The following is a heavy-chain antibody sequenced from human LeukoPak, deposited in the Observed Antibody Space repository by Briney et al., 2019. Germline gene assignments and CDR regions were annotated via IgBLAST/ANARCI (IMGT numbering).Heavy chain of an antibody. CDR1: GFTFSSYG. J-gene: IGHJ4*02. Sequence: GRSLRLSCAASGFTFSSYGMHWVRQAPGKGLEWVAVISYDGSNKYYADSVKGRFTISRDNSKNTLYLQMNSLSAEDRAVYYCAKTNTAMALDDWGQGTLVTVSS. CDR2: ISYDGSNK. CDR3: AKTNTAMALDD. V-gene: IGHV3-30*18. D-gene: IGHD5-18*01.